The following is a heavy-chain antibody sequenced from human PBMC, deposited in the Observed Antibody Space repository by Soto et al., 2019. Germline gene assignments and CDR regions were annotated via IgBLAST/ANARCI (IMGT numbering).Heavy chain of an antibody. J-gene: IGHJ4*02. CDR2: ISAYTGNT. Sequence: QVQLVQSGAEVKKPGASVKVSCKASGYTFTSYGISWGRQAPGQGLEWMGWISAYTGNTNYAQTLQGTVTMTSATSTSTAYMELRTLSSDYTAVYYCARDAQGVFLHYWGQGTLVTVSS. CDR1: GYTFTSYG. V-gene: IGHV1-18*01. CDR3: ARDAQGVFLHY. D-gene: IGHD3-16*01.